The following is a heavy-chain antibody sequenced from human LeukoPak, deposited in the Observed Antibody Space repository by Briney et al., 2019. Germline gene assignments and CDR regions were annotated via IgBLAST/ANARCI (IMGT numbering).Heavy chain of an antibody. V-gene: IGHV3-66*01. CDR3: ARSSYDYVWGNYRYKDGYFDY. Sequence: PGGSLRLSCAASGFTVSSNYMSWVRQGPGKGLEGFSVIYSGGSTYYSDSVKDRFTISRDNYKNMLYLQVNSLTAQYTAVYYCARSSYDYVWGNYRYKDGYFDYWGQGTLVTVSS. J-gene: IGHJ4*02. D-gene: IGHD3-16*02. CDR2: IYSGGST. CDR1: GFTVSSNY.